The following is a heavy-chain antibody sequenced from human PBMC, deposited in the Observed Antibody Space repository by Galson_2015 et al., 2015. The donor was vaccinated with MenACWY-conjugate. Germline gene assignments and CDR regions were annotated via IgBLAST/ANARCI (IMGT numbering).Heavy chain of an antibody. Sequence: SVKVSCKASGGTFNNYAISWVRQAPGQGLEWMGRIIPILGITNYAQNFQGRVTITADKSTSTAYMELSSLISEDTAVYYCATDSGTYPVDGERGWFDPWGQGTLVTVSS. D-gene: IGHD1-26*01. CDR1: GGTFNNYA. V-gene: IGHV1-69*04. CDR2: IIPILGIT. J-gene: IGHJ5*02. CDR3: ATDSGTYPVDGERGWFDP.